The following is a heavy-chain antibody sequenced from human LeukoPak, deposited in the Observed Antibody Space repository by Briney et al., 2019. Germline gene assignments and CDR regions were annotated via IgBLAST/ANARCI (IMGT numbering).Heavy chain of an antibody. D-gene: IGHD3-16*02. CDR3: ARDDSASNYRF. CDR2: ISSTSSYI. Sequence: GGSLRLSCAASGFTFSSYKMNWVRQAPGKGLEWVSYISSTSSYIYYADSVKGRFTISRDNAKNSLYLQMNSLRAEDTAVYYCARDDSASNYRFWGQGTLVTVS. CDR1: GFTFSSYK. V-gene: IGHV3-21*01. J-gene: IGHJ4*02.